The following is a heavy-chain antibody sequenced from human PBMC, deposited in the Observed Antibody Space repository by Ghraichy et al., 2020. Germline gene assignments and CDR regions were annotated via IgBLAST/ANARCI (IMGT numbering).Heavy chain of an antibody. Sequence: LSLTCAASGFIFSSDRMNWVRQAPGKGLEWVSSISGDSSYINHADSVMGRFTISRDNAKNSLYLQMNSLRAEDTAVYYCASGGVPYGMGVWGQGTTVTVSS. V-gene: IGHV3-21*01. D-gene: IGHD2-8*02. CDR2: ISGDSSYI. CDR3: ASGGVPYGMGV. J-gene: IGHJ6*02. CDR1: GFIFSSDR.